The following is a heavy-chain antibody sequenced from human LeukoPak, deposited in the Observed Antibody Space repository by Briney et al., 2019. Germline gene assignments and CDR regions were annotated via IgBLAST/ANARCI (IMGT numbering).Heavy chain of an antibody. CDR1: GFTFNSYE. CDR3: ARRAYCGGDCYSGYFDY. J-gene: IGHJ4*02. CDR2: IYSGGST. V-gene: IGHV3-66*02. D-gene: IGHD2-21*01. Sequence: GGSLRLSCAASGFTFNSYEMNWVRQAPGKGLEWVSVIYSGGSTYYADSVKGRFTISRDNSKNTLYLQMNSLRAEDTAVYYCARRAYCGGDCYSGYFDYWGQGTLVTVSS.